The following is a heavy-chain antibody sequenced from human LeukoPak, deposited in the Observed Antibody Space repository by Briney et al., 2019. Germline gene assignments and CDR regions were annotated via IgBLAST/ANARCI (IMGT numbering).Heavy chain of an antibody. CDR3: ARTYSSGWYGVDY. CDR2: IIPIFGTA. CDR1: GGTFSNYA. J-gene: IGHJ4*02. V-gene: IGHV1-69*05. D-gene: IGHD6-19*01. Sequence: ASVKVSCKASGGTFSNYAISWVRQAPGQGLEWMGGIIPIFGTANYAQKFRGRVTITTDESTSTAYMELSSLRSEDTAVYYCARTYSSGWYGVDYWGQGTLVTVSS.